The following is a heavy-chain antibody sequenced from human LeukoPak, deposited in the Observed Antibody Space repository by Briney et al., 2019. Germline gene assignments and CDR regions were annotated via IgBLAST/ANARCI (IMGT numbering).Heavy chain of an antibody. CDR1: GGSISRYY. D-gene: IGHD6-13*01. V-gene: IGHV4-59*01. Sequence: SETLTLTCTVSGGSISRYYWSWIRQPPGKGLEWIGYIYYSGSTNYNPSLKSRVTISVDTSKNQFSLKLSSVTAADTAVYYCAREGSSSYYYYYGVDVWGQGTTVTVSS. CDR3: AREGSSSYYYYYGVDV. CDR2: IYYSGST. J-gene: IGHJ6*02.